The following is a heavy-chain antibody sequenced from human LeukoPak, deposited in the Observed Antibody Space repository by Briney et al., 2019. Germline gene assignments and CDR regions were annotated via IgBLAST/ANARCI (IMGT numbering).Heavy chain of an antibody. CDR3: ARVGVDDPYYMDV. J-gene: IGHJ6*03. V-gene: IGHV4-61*02. CDR2: IYTSGST. D-gene: IGHD2-8*01. Sequence: SYTLSLTCTVSGGSISSGSYYWSWIRPPAGKGPEWIGRIYTSGSTNYNPSLKSRVTISVDTSKNQFSLKLSSVTAADTAVYYCARVGVDDPYYMDVWGKGTTVTISS. CDR1: GGSISSGSYY.